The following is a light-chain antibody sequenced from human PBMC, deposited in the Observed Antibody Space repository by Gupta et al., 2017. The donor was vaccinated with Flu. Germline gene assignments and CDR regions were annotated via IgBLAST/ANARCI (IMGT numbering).Light chain of an antibody. J-gene: IGLJ2*01. V-gene: IGLV3-21*03. CDR1: NIGSKR. CDR2: DDS. Sequence: SSVLTQPPSVSVAPVKTDRITCGGNNIGSKRVHWYQQKPGQAPVSVVLDDSDRPSRIAERCPGSTSVNTATITITRVVAGEEADDYCQLGDNSNDNNREVFGGGTKRTVL. CDR3: QLGDNSNDNNREV.